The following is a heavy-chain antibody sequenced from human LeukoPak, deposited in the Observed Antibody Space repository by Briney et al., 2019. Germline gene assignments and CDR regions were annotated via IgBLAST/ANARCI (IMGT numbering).Heavy chain of an antibody. Sequence: GGSLRLSCAASGFTFSDYAMHWVRQAPGKGLEWVAVISKDGSDKYYPGSVRGRFTISRDNAKNSLYLQMNSLRAEDTAIYYCTRVGYIDEGIDYWGQGTLVTVSS. J-gene: IGHJ4*02. CDR2: ISKDGSDK. CDR1: GFTFSDYA. CDR3: TRVGYIDEGIDY. D-gene: IGHD5-24*01. V-gene: IGHV3-30-3*01.